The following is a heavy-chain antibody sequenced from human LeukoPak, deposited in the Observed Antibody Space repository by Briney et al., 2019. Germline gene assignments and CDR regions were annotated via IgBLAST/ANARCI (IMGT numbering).Heavy chain of an antibody. V-gene: IGHV4-39*01. J-gene: IGHJ4*02. CDR2: IFYNGDT. D-gene: IGHD3-16*01. Sequence: PSETLSFTYSADYDAIITSACYLRWVRQSPGKGLEWIGSIFYNGDTYYDPSLKSRISISIDTSKNQFSLNLNSMTAPDSAVYYCALRFRIIGFEELLFFDTWGQGTRVIVSS. CDR1: YDAIITSACY. CDR3: ALRFRIIGFEELLFFDT.